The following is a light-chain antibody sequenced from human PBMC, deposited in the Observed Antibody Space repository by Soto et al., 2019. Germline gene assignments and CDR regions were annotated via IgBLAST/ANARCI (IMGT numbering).Light chain of an antibody. Sequence: EIVLTQSPATLSLSPGERATLSCRASQSVRNDLVWYHQKPGQAPRVVIYSASNRATGIPARFSGSGSGTDFTLTISSLEPEDFAVYYCQQRTNWPPTFGVGTKVEMK. V-gene: IGKV3-11*01. CDR2: SAS. J-gene: IGKJ4*01. CDR1: QSVRND. CDR3: QQRTNWPPT.